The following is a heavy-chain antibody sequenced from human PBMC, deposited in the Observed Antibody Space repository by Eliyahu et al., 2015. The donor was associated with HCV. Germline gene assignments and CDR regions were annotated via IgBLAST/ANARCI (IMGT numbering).Heavy chain of an antibody. D-gene: IGHD5-18*01. CDR3: ARRVETTLDPPGAFDL. V-gene: IGHV4-39*01. Sequence: QXQLQESGPGLVXPSETLSXTCTVXSDSVRSKNYYWGWIRQTPGKGLXWIGSIYFGGGTYHNPXLRSRVSMSXDTSKNQFSLQLLSVTAADTAVYYCARRVETTLDPPGAFDLWGQGTMVTVSP. CDR1: SDSVRSKNYY. CDR2: IYFGGGT. J-gene: IGHJ3*01.